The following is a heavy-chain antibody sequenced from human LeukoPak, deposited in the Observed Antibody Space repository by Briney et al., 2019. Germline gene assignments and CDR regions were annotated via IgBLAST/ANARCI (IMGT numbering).Heavy chain of an antibody. J-gene: IGHJ4*02. V-gene: IGHV3-30*03. CDR2: ISYDGSNK. CDR3: ARGLGDYTSGWWDY. CDR1: GFTFSPHS. D-gene: IGHD6-19*01. Sequence: GGSLRLSCAASGFTFSPHSMHWVRQAPGKGLEWVAVISYDGSNKYYADSVKGRFTISRDNSKNTLYLQMNSPSPEDTSVYYCARGLGDYTSGWWDYWGQGTLVTVSS.